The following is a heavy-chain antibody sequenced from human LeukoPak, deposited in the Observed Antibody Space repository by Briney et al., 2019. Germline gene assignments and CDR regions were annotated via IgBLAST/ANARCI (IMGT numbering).Heavy chain of an antibody. V-gene: IGHV4-4*09. CDR2: IYSSEIT. CDR1: GGSICSYY. Sequence: SQTLCLSCSVSGGSICSYYGSSIREPPGQGLEWIGYIYSSEITNYNPYLTSRVTISGDTYQNQFSLKLTSVTAADAAVYYCASTAADYYSSYYYYMDVWGKGTTVTVSS. CDR3: ASTAADYYSSYYYYMDV. J-gene: IGHJ6*03. D-gene: IGHD6-13*01.